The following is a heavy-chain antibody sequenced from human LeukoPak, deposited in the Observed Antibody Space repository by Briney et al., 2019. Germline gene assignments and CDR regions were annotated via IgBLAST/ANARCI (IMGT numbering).Heavy chain of an antibody. J-gene: IGHJ4*02. CDR3: ATDIILRLGELSSYY. CDR2: INPNSGGT. Sequence: ASVKVSCKAPGYTFTGYYMHWVRQAPGQGLEWMGWINPNSGGTNYAQKFQGRVTMTRDTSISTAYMELSRLRSEDTAVYYCATDIILRLGELSSYYWGQGTLVTVSS. D-gene: IGHD3-16*02. V-gene: IGHV1-2*02. CDR1: GYTFTGYY.